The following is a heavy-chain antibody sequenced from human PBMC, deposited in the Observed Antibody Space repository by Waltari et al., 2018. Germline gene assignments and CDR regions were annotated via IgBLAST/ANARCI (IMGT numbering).Heavy chain of an antibody. CDR1: GDSIGNDFY. CDR3: ASERYNYGPLDF. CDR2: GSHDEST. V-gene: IGHV4-38-2*02. Sequence: QVQLQESGPGLVKPSETMSLTCSVSGDSIGNDFYWGWFRQPPGKGLEWIGRGSHDESTYYNPSLKSRVTISKDTSNNSYSLRLNSVTAADTAVYYCASERYNYGPLDFWGQGTLVHVSS. J-gene: IGHJ4*02. D-gene: IGHD5-18*01.